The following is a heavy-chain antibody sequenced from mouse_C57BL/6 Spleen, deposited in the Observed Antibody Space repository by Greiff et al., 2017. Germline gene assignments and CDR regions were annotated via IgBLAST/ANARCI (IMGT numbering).Heavy chain of an antibody. Sequence: EVQLVESGGGLVKPGGSLKLSCAASGFTFSDYGMHWVRQAPEKGLEWVAYISSGSSTIYYADTVKGRFTISRDNAKNTLFLQMTSLRSEDTAMYYCASASYDGYYVDYAMAYWGQGTSVTVSS. V-gene: IGHV5-17*01. CDR2: ISSGSSTI. J-gene: IGHJ4*01. CDR1: GFTFSDYG. D-gene: IGHD2-3*01. CDR3: ASASYDGYYVDYAMAY.